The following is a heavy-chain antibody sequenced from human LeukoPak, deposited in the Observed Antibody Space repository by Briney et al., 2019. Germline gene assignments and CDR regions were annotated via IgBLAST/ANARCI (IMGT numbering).Heavy chain of an antibody. V-gene: IGHV4-38-2*02. J-gene: IGHJ5*02. D-gene: IGHD6-13*01. CDR3: ARDRGIAAAGFDP. Sequence: PSETLSLTCAVSGYSISSGYYWGWIRQPPGKGLEWIGSIYHSGSTYYNPSLKSRVTISVDTSKNQFSLKLSSVTAADTAVYYCARDRGIAAAGFDPWGQGTLVTVSS. CDR2: IYHSGST. CDR1: GYSISSGYY.